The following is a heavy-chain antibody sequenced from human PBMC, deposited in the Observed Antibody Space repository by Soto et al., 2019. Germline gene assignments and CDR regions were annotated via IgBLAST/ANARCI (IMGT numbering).Heavy chain of an antibody. CDR1: GDSISTVDYF. J-gene: IGHJ5*01. Sequence: QVHLLESGPGLVKPSQTLSLTCSVSGDSISTVDYFWAWIRQPPGQALEYIGYIYKSTTTYYNPSFESRVAISIDTSKSPFSLTVTSVTAADTAVYFCARGRYCLTGRCFPNWFDSWGQGTLVTFSS. CDR2: IYKSTTT. CDR3: ARGRYCLTGRCFPNWFDS. V-gene: IGHV4-30-4*01. D-gene: IGHD2-15*01.